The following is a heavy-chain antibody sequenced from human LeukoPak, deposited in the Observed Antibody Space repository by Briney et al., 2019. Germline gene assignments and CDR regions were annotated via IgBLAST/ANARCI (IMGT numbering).Heavy chain of an antibody. V-gene: IGHV3-7*01. J-gene: IGHJ3*02. Sequence: GGSLRLSCTTSGFTFGDYAMNWVRHAPGKGLEWVANIKQDGSEKYYVDSVKGRFTISRDNSKDTLYLQMNSLRAEDTAVYYCARDRVNYDYVWGSYRSRGYDAFDIWGQGTMVTVSS. CDR2: IKQDGSEK. CDR1: GFTFGDYA. CDR3: ARDRVNYDYVWGSYRSRGYDAFDI. D-gene: IGHD3-16*02.